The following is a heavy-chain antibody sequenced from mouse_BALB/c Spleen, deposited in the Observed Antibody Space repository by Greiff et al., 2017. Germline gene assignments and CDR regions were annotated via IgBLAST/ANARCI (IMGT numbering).Heavy chain of an antibody. Sequence: VQVVESGPGLVAPSQCLSISCTASGFSLTSYGVSWVRQPPGKGLEWLGVIWGDGSTNYHTALISRLSTTKDNSKSQVILILNSLQTDDTATYYCAKLSFDYWGQGTTLTVSS. CDR3: AKLSFDY. V-gene: IGHV2-3*01. CDR1: GFSLTSYG. CDR2: IWGDGST. J-gene: IGHJ2*01.